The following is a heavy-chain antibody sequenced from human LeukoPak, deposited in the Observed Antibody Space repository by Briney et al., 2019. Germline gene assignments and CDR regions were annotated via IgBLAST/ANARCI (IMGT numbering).Heavy chain of an antibody. CDR3: ARVVAWLQFSGSAFDM. J-gene: IGHJ3*02. CDR1: GYTFTDYY. CDR2: INPNSGGT. D-gene: IGHD5-24*01. Sequence: GASVTVSCKASGYTFTDYYVHWVRQAPGQGLEWMGWINPNSGGTNYAQKFQGRVTITRDTSISTAYMELTSLRSDDTAVFYCARVVAWLQFSGSAFDMWGQGTMVTVSS. V-gene: IGHV1-2*02.